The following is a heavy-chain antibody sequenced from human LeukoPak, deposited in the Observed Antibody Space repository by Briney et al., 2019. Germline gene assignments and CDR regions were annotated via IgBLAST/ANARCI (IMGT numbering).Heavy chain of an antibody. CDR1: GGSISSYY. J-gene: IGHJ4*02. D-gene: IGHD1-26*01. CDR3: ARLGVGGSYPDY. Sequence: SETLSLTCTVSGGSISSYYWGWIRQPPGKGLEWIGYIYYSGSTSYNPSLKSRVTISVDTSKNQFSLKLSPVTAADTAVYYCARLGVGGSYPDYWGQGTLVTVSS. CDR2: IYYSGST. V-gene: IGHV4-59*01.